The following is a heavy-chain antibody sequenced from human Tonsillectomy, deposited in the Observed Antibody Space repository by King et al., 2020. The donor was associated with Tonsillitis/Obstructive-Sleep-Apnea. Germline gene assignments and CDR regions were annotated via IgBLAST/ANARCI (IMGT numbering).Heavy chain of an antibody. V-gene: IGHV3-23*04. CDR2: ISGSGGST. CDR1: GFTFSSYA. Sequence: VQLVESGGALVQPGGSLKLSCAASGFTFSSYAMSWVRQAPGKGLEWVSGISGSGGSTYYADSVKGRFTISRDNSKNTLYLQMNSLRAEDTAVYYCAKRGLAGSSYPFDYWGQGTLVTVSS. J-gene: IGHJ4*02. D-gene: IGHD6-6*01. CDR3: AKRGLAGSSYPFDY.